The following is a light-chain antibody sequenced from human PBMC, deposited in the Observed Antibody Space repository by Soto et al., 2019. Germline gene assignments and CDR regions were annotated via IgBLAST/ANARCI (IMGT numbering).Light chain of an antibody. J-gene: IGKJ1*01. V-gene: IGKV2-28*01. CDR3: MQALHIPPT. CDR2: LGS. CDR1: QSLLHSNGYNF. Sequence: DIVMTQSPLSLPVTPGEPASISCRSSQSLLHSNGYNFLDWYLQKPGQSPQLLIYLGSNRASGVPDRFSGSGSGTDFTLTISRVEAEDVGVYYCMQALHIPPTFGLGTRVEIK.